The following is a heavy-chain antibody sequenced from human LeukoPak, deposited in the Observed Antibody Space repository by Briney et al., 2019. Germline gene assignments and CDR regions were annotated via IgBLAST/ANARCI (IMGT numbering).Heavy chain of an antibody. V-gene: IGHV4-39*07. D-gene: IGHD2-2*01. CDR3: ARSTGDYFDY. CDR2: IYSSGST. J-gene: IGHJ4*02. Sequence: PSETLSLTCTVSGASFSGSPYYWRWIRQPPGKGLEWIGSIYSSGSTYYNASLQSRVTISIEASKNQFSLKLSSVTAADTAVYYCARSTGDYFDYWGQGTLVTVSS. CDR1: GASFSGSPYY.